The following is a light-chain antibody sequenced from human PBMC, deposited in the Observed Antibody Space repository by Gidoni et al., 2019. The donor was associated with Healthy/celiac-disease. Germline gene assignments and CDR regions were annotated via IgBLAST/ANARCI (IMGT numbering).Light chain of an antibody. J-gene: IGLJ2*01. CDR3: QAWDSSNVV. CDR2: QDS. V-gene: IGLV3-1*01. Sequence: SYELTQPPSVFVSPGQTASITCSGDKLVDKYACWYQQKPGQSPVLVIYQDSKRPSGIPERFSGSNSGNTATLTISGTQAMDEADYYCQAWDSSNVVFGGGTKLTVL. CDR1: KLVDKY.